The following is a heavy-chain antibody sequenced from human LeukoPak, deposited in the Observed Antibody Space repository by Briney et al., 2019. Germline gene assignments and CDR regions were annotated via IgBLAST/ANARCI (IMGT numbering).Heavy chain of an antibody. CDR2: IGTRSNPI. J-gene: IGHJ4*02. Sequence: GGSLRLSCAASGFSFSDFYMSWIRQAPGMGLEWISYIGTRSNPIYYADSVKGRFTISRDDAKNSLYLQMNSLRDEDTAVYFCSREARGSGRDFDYWGQGILVTVSS. V-gene: IGHV3-11*01. CDR3: SREARGSGRDFDY. CDR1: GFSFSDFY. D-gene: IGHD1-26*01.